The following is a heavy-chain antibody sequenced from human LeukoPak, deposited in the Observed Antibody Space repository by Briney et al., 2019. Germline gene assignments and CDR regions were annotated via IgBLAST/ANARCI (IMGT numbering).Heavy chain of an antibody. J-gene: IGHJ4*02. CDR2: ISYDGTNK. V-gene: IGHV3-30*18. Sequence: GGSLRLSCAASGFTFSSYSMHWVRQAPGKGLEFVAVISYDGTNKYYAASVKGRLTISRDNSKNTLYLQMNSLRADDTAVYYCAKDTVIVPAINYFDSWGQGTLVTVSS. CDR3: AKDTVIVPAINYFDS. CDR1: GFTFSSYS. D-gene: IGHD2-2*01.